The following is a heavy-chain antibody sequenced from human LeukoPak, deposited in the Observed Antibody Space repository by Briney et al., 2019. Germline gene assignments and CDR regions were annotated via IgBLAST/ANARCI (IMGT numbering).Heavy chain of an antibody. CDR3: ARGVYYYDSSGYPGRVEFDY. V-gene: IGHV4-61*01. CDR1: GGSVSSGSYY. Sequence: SETLSLTCTVSGGSVSSGSYYWSWIRQPPGKGLEWIGYIYYSGSTNYNPSLKSRVTISVDTSKNQFSLKLSSVTAADTAVYYCARGVYYYDSSGYPGRVEFDYWGQGTLVTVSS. CDR2: IYYSGST. D-gene: IGHD3-22*01. J-gene: IGHJ4*02.